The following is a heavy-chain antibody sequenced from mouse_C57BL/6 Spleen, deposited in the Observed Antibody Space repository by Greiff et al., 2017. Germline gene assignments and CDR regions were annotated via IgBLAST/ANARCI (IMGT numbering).Heavy chain of an antibody. Sequence: QVQLKQSGAELVKPGASVKLSCKASGYTFTSYWMHWVKQRPGQGLEWIGMIHPNSGSTNYNEKFKSKATLTVDKSSSTAYMQLSSLTSEYSAVYYCARFYGNYPYFDYWGQGTTRTVSS. CDR1: GYTFTSYW. J-gene: IGHJ2*01. CDR3: ARFYGNYPYFDY. V-gene: IGHV1-64*01. D-gene: IGHD2-1*01. CDR2: IHPNSGST.